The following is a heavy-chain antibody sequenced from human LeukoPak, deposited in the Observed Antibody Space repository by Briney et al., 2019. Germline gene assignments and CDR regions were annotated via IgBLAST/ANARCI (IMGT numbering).Heavy chain of an antibody. D-gene: IGHD1-7*01. J-gene: IGHJ4*02. CDR3: ATAGGNSFFDY. Sequence: GGSLRLSCAASGVTFSSYAMNWVRQGPGKGLEWVSAINPGGGSTYYADSVKGRFTISRDNSKNTLYLQMNSLRAEDTAVYYCATAGGNSFFDYWGQGTLVTVSS. CDR1: GVTFSSYA. CDR2: INPGGGST. V-gene: IGHV3-23*01.